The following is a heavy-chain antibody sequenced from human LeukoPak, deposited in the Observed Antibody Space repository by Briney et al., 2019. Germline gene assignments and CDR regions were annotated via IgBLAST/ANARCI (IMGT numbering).Heavy chain of an antibody. J-gene: IGHJ4*02. Sequence: GGSLRLSCAASGFTFSSYWMNWVRQAPGKGLEWVSAISGSGGSTYYADSVKGRFTISRDNSKSTLYLQMNSLSADDTAVYYCAKVAHYYGSGSYYEYYFDYWGQGALVTVSS. D-gene: IGHD3-10*01. V-gene: IGHV3-23*01. CDR1: GFTFSSYW. CDR3: AKVAHYYGSGSYYEYYFDY. CDR2: ISGSGGST.